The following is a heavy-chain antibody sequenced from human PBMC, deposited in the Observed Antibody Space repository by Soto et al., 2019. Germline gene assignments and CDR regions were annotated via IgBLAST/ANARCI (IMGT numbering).Heavy chain of an antibody. CDR3: ARAYYDSSGYLDY. J-gene: IGHJ4*02. CDR1: GYAFTSYY. CDR2: INPDGGST. D-gene: IGHD3-22*01. Sequence: ASVKVSCKASGYAFTSYYIYWVRQAPGQGLEWMGLINPDGGSTSNAHKFQGRVTMTRDTSTSAVYMELSSLRSEDTAVYYCARAYYDSSGYLDYWGQGTLVTVSS. V-gene: IGHV1-46*01.